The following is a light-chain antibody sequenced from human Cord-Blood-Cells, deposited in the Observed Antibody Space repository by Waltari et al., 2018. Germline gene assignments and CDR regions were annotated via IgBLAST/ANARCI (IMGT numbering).Light chain of an antibody. CDR2: DAS. J-gene: IGKJ4*01. CDR3: QQRSNWPPELT. Sequence: EILLRQSPPTLSFSPGQRATLSCRACQRVSSYLAWYQQKPGKAPRLLIYDASNRATGIPARFSGSGSGTDFTLTISSLEPEDFAVYYCQQRSNWPPELTFGGGTKVEIK. CDR1: QRVSSY. V-gene: IGKV3-11*01.